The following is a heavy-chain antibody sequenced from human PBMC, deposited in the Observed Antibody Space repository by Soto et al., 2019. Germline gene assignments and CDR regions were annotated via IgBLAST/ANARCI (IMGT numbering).Heavy chain of an antibody. V-gene: IGHV4-59*01. Sequence: SETLSLTCTVSGGSMSSYYWSWIRQSPGKGLEWIGYIYYSGSTNYNPSLKSRVAISLDTSKNQFSLMLSSVTAADTAVYYCARGEWLATIKPYFAYWGQGTLVTVSA. D-gene: IGHD5-12*01. CDR3: ARGEWLATIKPYFAY. CDR1: GGSMSSYY. CDR2: IYYSGST. J-gene: IGHJ4*02.